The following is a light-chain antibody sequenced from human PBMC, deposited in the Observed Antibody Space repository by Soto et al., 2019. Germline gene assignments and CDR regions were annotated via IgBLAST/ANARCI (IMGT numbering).Light chain of an antibody. CDR3: QQYNSYWT. V-gene: IGKV1-5*03. CDR2: KAS. Sequence: DIQMTQSPSTLSASVGDRVTITCRASQSISSWLAWYQQKPGKAPKLLIYKASSLESGVPSRFSDSGSGTEFTLTISSLQPDDFAAYYCQQYNSYWTFGKGTKVEI. J-gene: IGKJ1*01. CDR1: QSISSW.